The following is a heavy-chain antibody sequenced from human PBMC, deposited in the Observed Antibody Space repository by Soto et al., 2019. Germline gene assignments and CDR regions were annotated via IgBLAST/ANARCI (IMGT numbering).Heavy chain of an antibody. CDR3: ASEYSSSSPHYYGMDV. J-gene: IGHJ6*02. CDR2: IYYSGST. D-gene: IGHD6-6*01. V-gene: IGHV4-39*01. CDR1: GGSISSSSYY. Sequence: XGTLSLTCTVSGGSISSSSYYWGWIRQPPGKGLEWIGSIYYSGSTYYNPSLKSRVTISVDTSKNQFSLKLSSVTAADTAVYYCASEYSSSSPHYYGMDVWGQGTTVTVSS.